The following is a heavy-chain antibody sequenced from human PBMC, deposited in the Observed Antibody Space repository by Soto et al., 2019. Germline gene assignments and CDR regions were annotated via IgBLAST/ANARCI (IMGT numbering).Heavy chain of an antibody. Sequence: SETLSLTCTVSGGSISTADYYWSWIRQPPGKGLEWIGYIYYSGTTYYNPSLKSRVTISVDTSKNQFSLKLSSVTAADTAVYYCARVCSGGSCYLSYDYWGQGTLVTVSS. CDR1: GGSISTADYY. V-gene: IGHV4-30-4*01. CDR3: ARVCSGGSCYLSYDY. CDR2: IYYSGTT. J-gene: IGHJ4*02. D-gene: IGHD2-15*01.